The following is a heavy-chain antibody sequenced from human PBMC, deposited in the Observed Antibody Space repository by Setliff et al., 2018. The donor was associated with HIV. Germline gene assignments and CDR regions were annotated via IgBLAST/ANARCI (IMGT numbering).Heavy chain of an antibody. CDR1: GGSINITNFY. D-gene: IGHD3-10*01. V-gene: IGHV4-39*01. J-gene: IGHJ6*03. CDR2: IYYSGTT. Sequence: SETLSLTCTVSGGSINITNFYWAWIRQPPGKGLEWLGSIYYSGTTYVHPSLKSRVTMSMDTSRNQFSLKLSSVTAADTAIYYCVRRKSELRLISDYMDVWGKGTTVTVSS. CDR3: VRRKSELRLISDYMDV.